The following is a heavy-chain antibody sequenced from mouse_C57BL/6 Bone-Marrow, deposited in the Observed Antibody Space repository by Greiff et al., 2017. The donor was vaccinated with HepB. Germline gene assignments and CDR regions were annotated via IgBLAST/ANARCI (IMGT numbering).Heavy chain of an antibody. V-gene: IGHV10-1*01. CDR1: GFSFNTYA. D-gene: IGHD1-1*01. J-gene: IGHJ1*03. CDR2: IRSKSNNYAT. Sequence: EVQGVESGGGLVQPKGSLKLSCAASGFSFNTYAMNWVRQAPGKGLEWVARIRSKSNNYATYYADSVKDRFTISRDDSESMLYLQMNNLKTEDTAMYYCVRRGDYYGSGWYFDVWGTGTTVTVSS. CDR3: VRRGDYYGSGWYFDV.